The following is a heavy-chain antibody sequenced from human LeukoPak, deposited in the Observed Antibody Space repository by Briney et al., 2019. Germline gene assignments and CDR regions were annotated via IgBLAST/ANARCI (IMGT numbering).Heavy chain of an antibody. Sequence: GGSLRLSCAASGFTFSSYSMNWVRQAPGKGREWVSSIFSSGSYIYYADSVKGRFTISRDNAKNSLYLQMNSLRAEDTAVYYCARESGGYCSTTSCYKGYFDYWGQGTLVTVSS. CDR3: ARESGGYCSTTSCYKGYFDY. CDR1: GFTFSSYS. D-gene: IGHD2-2*02. CDR2: IFSSGSYI. V-gene: IGHV3-21*03. J-gene: IGHJ4*02.